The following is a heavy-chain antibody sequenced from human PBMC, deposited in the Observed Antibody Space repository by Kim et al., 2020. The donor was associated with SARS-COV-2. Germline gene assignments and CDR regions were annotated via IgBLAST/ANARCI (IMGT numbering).Heavy chain of an antibody. Sequence: SETLSLTCTASGGPISSSDYYWGWIRQPPGKGLDWIVYIFYTGSTYYNPSPKSRVTISVDTSKNQFSLKLSSVTAADTAVYYCARATRRYTYGSLDYWGQGTLVTVSS. CDR1: GGPISSSDYY. CDR3: ARATRRYTYGSLDY. V-gene: IGHV4-39*01. CDR2: IFYTGST. D-gene: IGHD5-18*01. J-gene: IGHJ4*02.